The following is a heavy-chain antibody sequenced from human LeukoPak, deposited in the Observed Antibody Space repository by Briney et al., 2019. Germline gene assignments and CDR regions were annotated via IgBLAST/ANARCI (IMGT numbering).Heavy chain of an antibody. CDR2: IYYSGST. V-gene: IGHV4-30-4*08. CDR1: GGSISSGDYY. CDR3: ACYSSGFLFDY. Sequence: SQTLSLTCTVSGGSISSGDYYWSWLRQPPGKGLEWIGYIYYSGSTYYNPSLKSRVTISVDTSKNQFSLKLSSVTAADTAVYYCACYSSGFLFDYWGQGTLVTVPS. J-gene: IGHJ4*02. D-gene: IGHD3-22*01.